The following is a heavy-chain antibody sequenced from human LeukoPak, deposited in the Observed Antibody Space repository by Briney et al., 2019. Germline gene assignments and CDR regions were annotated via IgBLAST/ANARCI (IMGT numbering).Heavy chain of an antibody. Sequence: SETLSLTCSVSGGSISNYYWSWIRQPPGKGLEWIGYIYYTGSTSYNPSLKSRVTISVDTSKNQFSLKLSSVTAADTAVYYCARDRIAAAGPKAFDIWGQGTMVTVSS. D-gene: IGHD6-13*01. CDR2: IYYTGST. V-gene: IGHV4-59*01. CDR3: ARDRIAAAGPKAFDI. J-gene: IGHJ3*02. CDR1: GGSISNYY.